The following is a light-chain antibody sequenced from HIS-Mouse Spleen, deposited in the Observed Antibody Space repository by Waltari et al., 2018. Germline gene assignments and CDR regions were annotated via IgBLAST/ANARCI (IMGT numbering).Light chain of an antibody. CDR3: MQALQTPLT. CDR1: QSLLHSSRYNY. J-gene: IGKJ1*01. CDR2: FGS. Sequence: DLVMTPSALSPPVTPGEPAPISCTSSQSLLHSSRYNYLDWYLQWPGQSPQLLIYFGSYRASGVPDRFSGSGSGTDFTLKISRVEAEDVGVYYCMQALQTPLTFGQGTKVEIK. V-gene: IGKV2-28*01.